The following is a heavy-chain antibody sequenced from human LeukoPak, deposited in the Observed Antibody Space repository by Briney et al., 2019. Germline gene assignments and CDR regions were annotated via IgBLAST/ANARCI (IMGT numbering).Heavy chain of an antibody. J-gene: IGHJ4*02. CDR2: VNPNSGGT. CDR3: VRGLCTGTICYVFDY. D-gene: IGHD2-2*01. Sequence: ASVKVSCKASGYTFTSYGISWVRRAPGQGLEWMGWVNPNSGGTNFAQKFQGRVTMTSDTSMSTAYMEMSGLRSDDTAVYYCVRGLCTGTICYVFDYWGQGTLVTVSS. CDR1: GYTFTSYG. V-gene: IGHV1-2*02.